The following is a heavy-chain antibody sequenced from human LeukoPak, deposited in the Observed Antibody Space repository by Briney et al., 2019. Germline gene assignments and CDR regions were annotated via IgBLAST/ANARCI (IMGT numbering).Heavy chain of an antibody. D-gene: IGHD4-17*01. CDR1: GFTFSSYA. V-gene: IGHV3-30-3*01. CDR2: ISYDGSNK. J-gene: IGHJ2*01. Sequence: PGGSLRFSCAASGFTFSSYAMHWVRQAPGKGLEWVAVISYDGSNKYYADSVKGRFTISRDNSKNTLYLQMNSLRAEDTAVYYCARAGHGPYWYFDLWGRGTLVTVSS. CDR3: ARAGHGPYWYFDL.